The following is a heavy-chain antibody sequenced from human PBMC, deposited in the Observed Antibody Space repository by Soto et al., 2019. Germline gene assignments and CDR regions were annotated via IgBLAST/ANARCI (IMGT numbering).Heavy chain of an antibody. CDR1: GGSISSSSSY. D-gene: IGHD1-7*01. J-gene: IGHJ4*02. CDR2: IYYSGST. CDR3: ARHQTRAPVDY. V-gene: IGHV4-39*01. Sequence: PSETLSLTCTVSGGSISSSSSYWGWIRQPPGKGLEWIGSIYYSGSTYYNPSLKSRVTISVDTSKNQFSLKLSSVTAADTAVYYCARHQTRAPVDYWGQGTLVTVSS.